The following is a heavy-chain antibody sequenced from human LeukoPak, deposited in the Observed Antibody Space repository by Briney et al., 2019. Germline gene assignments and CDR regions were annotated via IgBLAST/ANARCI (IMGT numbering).Heavy chain of an antibody. J-gene: IGHJ4*02. D-gene: IGHD2-2*02. CDR3: ARGRRKGIVVVPAAIKGAYFDY. V-gene: IGHV3-11*04. CDR2: ISSSGSTI. Sequence: PGGSLRLSCAASGFTFSDYYMSWIRQAPGKGLEWVSYISSSGSTIYYADSVKGRFTISRDNAKNSLYLQMNSLRAEDTAVYYCARGRRKGIVVVPAAIKGAYFDYWGQGTLVTVSS. CDR1: GFTFSDYY.